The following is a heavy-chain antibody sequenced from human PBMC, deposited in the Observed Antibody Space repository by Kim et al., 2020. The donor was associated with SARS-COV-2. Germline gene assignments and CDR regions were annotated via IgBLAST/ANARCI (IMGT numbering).Heavy chain of an antibody. V-gene: IGHV3-15*01. CDR3: ATDRMAVVGTVWYFDV. J-gene: IGHJ2*01. CDR2: IKREIEDGTT. CDR1: GFTFSHAW. D-gene: IGHD6-19*01. Sequence: GGSLRLSCTVSGFTFSHAWMNWVRQSPGKGLEWVGRIKREIEDGTTDYAAPVKGRFTISRDDSKDTLYLQMNSLKNEDTVVYYCATDRMAVVGTVWYFDVWGRGTLVTVSS.